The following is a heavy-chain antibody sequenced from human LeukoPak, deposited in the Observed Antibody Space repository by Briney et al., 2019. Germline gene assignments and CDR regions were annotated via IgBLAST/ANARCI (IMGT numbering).Heavy chain of an antibody. CDR1: GFTFSSYN. CDR2: IISSSSRI. V-gene: IGHV3-21*01. D-gene: IGHD6-19*01. CDR3: ARVPVGYQGYSSAWYTDY. Sequence: GGSLRLSCAASGFTFSSYNMNWVRQAPGKGLEYVSSIISSSSRIFYADSVRGRFTISRDNAKNSLYLQMNSLRAEDTAVYYCARVPVGYQGYSSAWYTDYWGQGTLVSVSS. J-gene: IGHJ4*02.